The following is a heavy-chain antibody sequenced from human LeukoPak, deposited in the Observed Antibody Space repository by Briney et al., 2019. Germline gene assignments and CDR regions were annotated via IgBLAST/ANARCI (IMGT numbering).Heavy chain of an antibody. Sequence: PSETLSLTCTVSGGSISSGSYYWSWIRQPAGKGLEWIGRIYTSESTNYNPSLKSRVTISVDTSKNQFSLKLSSVTAADTAVYYCARSNYYYDSSGYSFDIWGQGTMVTVSS. CDR2: IYTSEST. D-gene: IGHD3-22*01. V-gene: IGHV4-61*02. CDR1: GGSISSGSYY. J-gene: IGHJ3*02. CDR3: ARSNYYYDSSGYSFDI.